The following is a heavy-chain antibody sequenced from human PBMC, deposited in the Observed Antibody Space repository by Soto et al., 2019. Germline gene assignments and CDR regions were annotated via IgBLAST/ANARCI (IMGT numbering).Heavy chain of an antibody. D-gene: IGHD6-13*01. V-gene: IGHV3-30-3*02. Sequence: GGSLRLSCAASGFTFSSYAMHWVRQAPGKGLEWVAVISYDGSNKYYADSVKGRFTISRDNSKNTLYLQMNSLRAEDTAVYYCAKNSPPIIAAAGPNWFDPWGQGTLVTVSS. CDR1: GFTFSSYA. CDR2: ISYDGSNK. CDR3: AKNSPPIIAAAGPNWFDP. J-gene: IGHJ5*02.